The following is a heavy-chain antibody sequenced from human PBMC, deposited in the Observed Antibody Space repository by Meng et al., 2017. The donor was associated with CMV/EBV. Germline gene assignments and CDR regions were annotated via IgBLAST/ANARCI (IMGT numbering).Heavy chain of an antibody. Sequence: GGSLRLSCAASGFTFDDYAMHWVRQAPGKGLEWVSGISWNSGSIGYADSVKGRFTISRDNAKNSLYLQMNSLRAEDTAVYYCARVSASSGCYGYWGQGTLVTVSS. CDR1: GFTFDDYA. CDR2: ISWNSGSI. V-gene: IGHV3-9*01. CDR3: ARVSASSGCYGY. J-gene: IGHJ4*02. D-gene: IGHD6-19*01.